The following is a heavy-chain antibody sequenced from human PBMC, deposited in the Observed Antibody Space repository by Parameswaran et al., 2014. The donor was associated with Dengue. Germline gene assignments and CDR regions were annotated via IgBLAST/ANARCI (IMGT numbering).Heavy chain of an antibody. J-gene: IGHJ6*02. CDR3: ARDLGSSWRYYYYYYGMDV. V-gene: IGHV4-59*01. D-gene: IGHD6-13*01. Sequence: VRQAPGKGLEWIGYIYYSGSTNYNPSLKSRVTISVDTSKNQFSLKLSSVTAADTAVYYCARDLGSSWRYYYYYYGMDVWGQGTTVTVSS. CDR2: IYYSGST.